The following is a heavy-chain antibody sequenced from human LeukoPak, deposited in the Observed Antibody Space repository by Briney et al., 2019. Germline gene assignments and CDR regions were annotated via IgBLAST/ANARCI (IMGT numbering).Heavy chain of an antibody. CDR2: IRGGGPET. CDR1: GFSFNIYD. J-gene: IGHJ4*02. CDR3: VRGIRAPDF. V-gene: IGHV3-23*01. Sequence: GGSRRPSCVAAGFSFNIYDMSWFRQAPEKGLEWVSGIRGGGPETYYADSVKGRFSISRDNSKNTLFLQTNGLRAEVSAIYYCVRGIRAPDFWGQGTLVTVSS.